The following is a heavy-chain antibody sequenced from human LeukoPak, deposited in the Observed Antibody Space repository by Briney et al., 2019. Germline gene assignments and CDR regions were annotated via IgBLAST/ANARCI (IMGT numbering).Heavy chain of an antibody. CDR3: ARVPTLVVITVRYYYGMDV. J-gene: IGHJ6*02. V-gene: IGHV1-18*01. Sequence: ASVTVSCKASGYTFTSYGSSWVRQAPGQGLEWMGWISACNGNTNYAQKLQGRVTMTTDTSTSTAYMELRSLRSDDTAVYYCARVPTLVVITVRYYYGMDVWGQGTTVTVSS. D-gene: IGHD3-22*01. CDR1: GYTFTSYG. CDR2: ISACNGNT.